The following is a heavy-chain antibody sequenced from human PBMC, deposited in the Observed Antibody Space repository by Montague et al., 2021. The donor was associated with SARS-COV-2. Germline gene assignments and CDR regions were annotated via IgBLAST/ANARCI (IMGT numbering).Heavy chain of an antibody. Sequence: SLRLSCAASGFIFSSYEMNWVRQAPGKGLEWISCISSSGGGSTKHYTDSVKGRFTISRDNAKNSLYLQMNSLRVEDTAIYYCARDRDWDDWCGMDVWGQGTTGTVSS. CDR3: ARDRDWDDWCGMDV. CDR2: ISSSGGGSTK. J-gene: IGHJ6*02. CDR1: GFIFSSYE. D-gene: IGHD2-21*01. V-gene: IGHV3-48*03.